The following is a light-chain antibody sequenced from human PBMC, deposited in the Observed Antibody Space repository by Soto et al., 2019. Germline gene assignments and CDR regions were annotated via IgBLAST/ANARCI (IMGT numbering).Light chain of an antibody. V-gene: IGKV3-15*01. Sequence: EIMMTQSPATLSVSPGERATLSCRASQSVRSNLAWYQQKPGQAPRLLIYSASTRATGIPARFSGSGSGTEFTLTISSLQSEDFAVYYCQQYNKWPRTFGQGTKVDIK. J-gene: IGKJ1*01. CDR2: SAS. CDR1: QSVRSN. CDR3: QQYNKWPRT.